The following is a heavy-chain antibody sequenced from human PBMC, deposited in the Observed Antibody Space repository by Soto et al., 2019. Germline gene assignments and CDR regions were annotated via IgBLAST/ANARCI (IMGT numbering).Heavy chain of an antibody. CDR3: ARDTYYDILTGYSMVEYYYYGMDV. CDR2: ISAYNGNT. D-gene: IGHD3-9*01. J-gene: IGHJ6*02. Sequence: WASVKVSCKASGYTFTSYGISWVRQAPGQGLEWMGWISAYNGNTNYAQKLQGRVTMTTDTSTSTAYMELRSLRSDDTAVYYCARDTYYDILTGYSMVEYYYYGMDVWGQGTTVTVSS. CDR1: GYTFTSYG. V-gene: IGHV1-18*01.